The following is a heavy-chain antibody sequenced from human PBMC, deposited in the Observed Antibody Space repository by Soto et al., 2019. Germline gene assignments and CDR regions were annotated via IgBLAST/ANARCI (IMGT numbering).Heavy chain of an antibody. D-gene: IGHD3-10*01. V-gene: IGHV4-30-2*01. Sequence: PSETLSLTCAVSGGSISSGGYSWSWIRQPPGKGLEWIGYIDHSGSTYYNPSLKSRVTISVDTSKNQLSLKLSSVTAADTAVYYCARDPSGSGPNFDYWGQGALVTAPQ. CDR1: GGSISSGGYS. J-gene: IGHJ4*02. CDR2: IDHSGST. CDR3: ARDPSGSGPNFDY.